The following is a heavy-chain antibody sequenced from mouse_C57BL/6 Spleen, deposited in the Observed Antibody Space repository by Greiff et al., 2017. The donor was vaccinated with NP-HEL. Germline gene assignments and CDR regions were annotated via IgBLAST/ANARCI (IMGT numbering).Heavy chain of an antibody. CDR1: GYAFSSSW. D-gene: IGHD6-5*01. V-gene: IGHV1-82*01. CDR2: IYPGDGDT. J-gene: IGHJ4*01. Sequence: QVQLQHSGPELVKPGASVKISCKASGYAFSSSWMNWVKQRPGKGLEWIGRIYPGDGDTNYNGKFKGKATLTADKSSSTAYMQLSSLTSEDSAVYFCAREEALYYYAMDYWGQGTSVTVSS. CDR3: AREEALYYYAMDY.